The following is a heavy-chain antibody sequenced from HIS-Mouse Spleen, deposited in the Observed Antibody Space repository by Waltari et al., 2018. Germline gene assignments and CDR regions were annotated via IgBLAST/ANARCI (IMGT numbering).Heavy chain of an antibody. J-gene: IGHJ3*02. Sequence: QVQLVQSGAEVKKPGASVKVSCKASGYTFTSYGISGVRQAPGQGLEWMGWISACNGNTNYAQKLQGRVTMTTDTSTSTAYMELRSLRSDDTAVYYCAREVQLGIAGEAFDIWGQGTMVTVSS. CDR1: GYTFTSYG. CDR2: ISACNGNT. V-gene: IGHV1-18*01. CDR3: AREVQLGIAGEAFDI. D-gene: IGHD7-27*01.